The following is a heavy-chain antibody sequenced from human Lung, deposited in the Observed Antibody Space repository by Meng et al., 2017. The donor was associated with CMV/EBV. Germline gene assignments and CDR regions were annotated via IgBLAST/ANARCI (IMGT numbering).Heavy chain of an antibody. J-gene: IGHJ4*02. CDR2: IYHSGST. CDR3: ARVVTALWGYYFDY. D-gene: IGHD2-21*02. CDR1: GGSISSSNW. V-gene: IGHV4-4*02. Sequence: LPAAGPGLVKPSGPLSLTCAVSGGSISSSNWWSWVRQPPGKGLEWIGEIYHSGSTNYNPSLKSRVTISVDKSKNQFSLKLSSVTAADTAVYYCARVVTALWGYYFDYWGQGTLVTVSS.